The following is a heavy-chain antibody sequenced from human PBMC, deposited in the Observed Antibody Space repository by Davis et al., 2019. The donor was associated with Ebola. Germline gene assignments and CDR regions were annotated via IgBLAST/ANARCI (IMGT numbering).Heavy chain of an antibody. D-gene: IGHD3-16*01. V-gene: IGHV3-74*01. CDR3: GRDTRGIDS. CDR2: INSVGTTT. Sequence: PGGSLRLSCVASGFPSGNYWMQWVRHAPGNGLVWVSRINSVGTTTNYADSVKGRFTMSRDNSKNTLYLEMNDLRGDDTAVYLCGRDTRGIDSWGQGTLVTVAA. CDR1: GFPSGNYW. J-gene: IGHJ4*02.